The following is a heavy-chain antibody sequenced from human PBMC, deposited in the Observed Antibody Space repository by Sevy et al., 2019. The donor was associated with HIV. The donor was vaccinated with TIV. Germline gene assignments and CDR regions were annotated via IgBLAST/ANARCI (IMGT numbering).Heavy chain of an antibody. D-gene: IGHD3-10*01. Sequence: ASVKVSCKASGFSFSRYGFTWVRQAPGQGLEWMGWIGVYNGNSNSAQRLQGRVTLTTDTSTSTVYMELSGLKSDDTAVYYCARVPTYYYGSSTDFDYWGQGTPVTVSS. V-gene: IGHV1-18*01. CDR1: GFSFSRYG. CDR3: ARVPTYYYGSSTDFDY. J-gene: IGHJ4*02. CDR2: IGVYNGNS.